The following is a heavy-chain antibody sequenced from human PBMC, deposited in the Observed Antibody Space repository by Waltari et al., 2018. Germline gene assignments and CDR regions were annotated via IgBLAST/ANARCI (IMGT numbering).Heavy chain of an antibody. CDR1: GGSISSYY. Sequence: QVQLQESGPGLVKPSETLSLTCTVSGGSISSYYWSWIRQPAGKGLEWIGRIYTSGSTNYNPSPKGRVTMSVDTSKNQFSLKLSSVTAADTAVYYCARDLTVTEGRGWFDPWGQGTLVTVSS. CDR3: ARDLTVTEGRGWFDP. J-gene: IGHJ5*02. CDR2: IYTSGST. V-gene: IGHV4-4*07. D-gene: IGHD3-9*01.